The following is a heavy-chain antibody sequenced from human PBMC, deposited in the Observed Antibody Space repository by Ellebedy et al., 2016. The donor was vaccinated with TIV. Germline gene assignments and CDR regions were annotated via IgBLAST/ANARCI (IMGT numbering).Heavy chain of an antibody. CDR1: GFTFSSYA. V-gene: IGHV3-30-3*01. D-gene: IGHD3-10*01. J-gene: IGHJ4*02. CDR2: ISYDGSNK. CDR3: AREPARVGKVRGEYYFDY. Sequence: GESLKISCAASGFTFSSYAMHWVRQAPGKGLEWVAVISYDGSNKYYADSVKGRFTISRDNSKNTLYLQMNSLRAEDTAVYYCAREPARVGKVRGEYYFDYWGQGTLVTVAS.